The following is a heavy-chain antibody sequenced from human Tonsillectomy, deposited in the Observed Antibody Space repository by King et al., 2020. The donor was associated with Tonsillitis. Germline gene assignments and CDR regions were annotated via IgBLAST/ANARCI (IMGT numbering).Heavy chain of an antibody. V-gene: IGHV2-5*01. CDR2: IYWNDDK. J-gene: IGHJ5*02. CDR3: ARSTRTVTPNWFDP. Sequence: TLKESGPTLVKPTQTLTLTYTFSGFSLSTSGVGVGWIRQPPGKALEWLALIYWNDDKRYSPSLKSRLTITKDTSKNQVVLTMTNMDPVDTATYYCARSTRTVTPNWFDPWGQGTLVTVSS. CDR1: GFSLSTSGVG. D-gene: IGHD4-17*01.